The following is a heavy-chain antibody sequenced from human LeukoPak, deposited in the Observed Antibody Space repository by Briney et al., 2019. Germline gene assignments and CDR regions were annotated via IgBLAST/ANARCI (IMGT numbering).Heavy chain of an antibody. CDR2: IYSGGST. CDR3: ARDSGVVVPAAFDI. CDR1: GFTVSSNY. J-gene: IGHJ3*02. Sequence: PGGSLRLSCAASGFTVSSNYMSWVRQAPGKGLEWVSVIYSGGSTYYADSVKGRFTISRDNSKNTLYLQMNSLRAEDTAVYYCARDSGVVVPAAFDIWGQGTMVTVSS. D-gene: IGHD2-2*01. V-gene: IGHV3-66*02.